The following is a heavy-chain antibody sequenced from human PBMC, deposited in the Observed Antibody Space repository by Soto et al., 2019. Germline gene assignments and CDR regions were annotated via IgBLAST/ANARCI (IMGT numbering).Heavy chain of an antibody. Sequence: SETLSLTCTVSGGSISSYYWSWIRQPPGKGLEWIGYIYYSGSTNYNPSLKSRVTISVDTSKNQFSLKLSSVTAADTAVYYCARAVLLWFGELFTWFDPWGQGTLVTVSS. CDR3: ARAVLLWFGELFTWFDP. CDR1: GGSISSYY. D-gene: IGHD3-10*01. J-gene: IGHJ5*02. CDR2: IYYSGST. V-gene: IGHV4-59*12.